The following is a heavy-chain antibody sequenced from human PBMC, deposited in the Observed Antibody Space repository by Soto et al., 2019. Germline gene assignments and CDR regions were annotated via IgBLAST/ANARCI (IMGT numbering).Heavy chain of an antibody. CDR3: ARDLGPLYCSSTSCYYYYGMDV. J-gene: IGHJ6*02. CDR1: GGSISSYY. CDR2: IYTSGST. V-gene: IGHV4-4*07. Sequence: SETLSLTCTVSGGSISSYYWSWIRQPAGKGLEWIGRIYTSGSTNYNPSLKSRVTMSVDTSKNQFSLKLSSVTAADTAVYYCARDLGPLYCSSTSCYYYYGMDVWGQGTTVTAP. D-gene: IGHD2-2*01.